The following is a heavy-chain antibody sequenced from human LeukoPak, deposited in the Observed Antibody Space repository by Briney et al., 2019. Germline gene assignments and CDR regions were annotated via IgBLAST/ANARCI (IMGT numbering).Heavy chain of an antibody. CDR3: ARAKSTIAARGYFDD. V-gene: IGHV3-33*01. CDR2: IWYDGSNQ. Sequence: GGSLRLSCAASGFTFSSYGMHWVRQAPGKGLEWVAIIWYDGSNQYYADSVKGRFTISRDNSKNTVYLQMNSLRAEDTAVYYCARAKSTIAARGYFDDWAREPWSPSPQ. D-gene: IGHD6-6*01. J-gene: IGHJ4*02. CDR1: GFTFSSYG.